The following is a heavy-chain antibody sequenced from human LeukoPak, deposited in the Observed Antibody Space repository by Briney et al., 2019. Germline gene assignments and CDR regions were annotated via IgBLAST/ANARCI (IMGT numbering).Heavy chain of an antibody. CDR1: GFTFSMYW. V-gene: IGHV3-74*01. Sequence: GGSLRLSCAASGFTFSMYWMHWVRQAPGKGLVWVSRIKSDGSTNYADSVKDRFTISRDNAKNTVSLQMNSLRPEDTGVYYCTRAPSEIGGYYPEYFRHWGQGTLVTVSS. D-gene: IGHD3-22*01. CDR2: IKSDGST. J-gene: IGHJ1*01. CDR3: TRAPSEIGGYYPEYFRH.